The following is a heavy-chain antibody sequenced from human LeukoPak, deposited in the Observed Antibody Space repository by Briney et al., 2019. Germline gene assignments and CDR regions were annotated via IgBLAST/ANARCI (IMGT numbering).Heavy chain of an antibody. J-gene: IGHJ4*02. V-gene: IGHV3-21*01. CDR3: ARPYYYGSGIQYYFDY. Sequence: KPGGSLRLSCAASGFTFSSYSMNWVRQAPGKGLEWVSSISSSSSYIYYADSVKGRFTISRDNAKNSLYLQMNSLRAEDTAVYYCARPYYYGSGIQYYFDYWGQGTLVTVS. CDR2: ISSSSSYI. CDR1: GFTFSSYS. D-gene: IGHD3-10*01.